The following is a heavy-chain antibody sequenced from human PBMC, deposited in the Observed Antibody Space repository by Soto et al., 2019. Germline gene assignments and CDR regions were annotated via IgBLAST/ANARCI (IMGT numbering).Heavy chain of an antibody. J-gene: IGHJ4*02. CDR3: ARIQRDAISGSYYSLDY. Sequence: SGPTLVNPTQTLTLTCTFSGFSLSTGGMCVSWIRQPPGKALEWLALIDWDDDKYYSTSLKTRLTISKDTSKNQVVLTMTNMDPVDTATYYRARIQRDAISGSYYSLDYWGQGTLVTVSS. CDR1: GFSLSTGGMC. V-gene: IGHV2-70*01. CDR2: IDWDDDK. D-gene: IGHD1-26*01.